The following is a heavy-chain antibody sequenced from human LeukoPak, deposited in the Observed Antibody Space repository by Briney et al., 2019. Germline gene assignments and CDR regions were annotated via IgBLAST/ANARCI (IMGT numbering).Heavy chain of an antibody. CDR1: GGSISSGDYY. CDR2: IYYSGST. J-gene: IGHJ6*03. D-gene: IGHD6-19*01. Sequence: SQTLSLTCTVSGGSISSGDYYWSWIRQPPGKGLEWIGSIYYSGSTYYNPSLKSRVTISVDTSKNQFSLKLSSVTAADTAVYYCARHRTEWLVRGYYYCMDVWGKGTTVTVSS. V-gene: IGHV4-39*01. CDR3: ARHRTEWLVRGYYYCMDV.